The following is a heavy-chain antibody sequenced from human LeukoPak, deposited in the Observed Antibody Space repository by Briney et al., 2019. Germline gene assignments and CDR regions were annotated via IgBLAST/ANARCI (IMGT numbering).Heavy chain of an antibody. Sequence: PSQTLSLTCTVSGGSISSGDYYWSWIRQPPGKGLEWIGYIYYSGSTNYNPSLKSRVTISVDTSKNQFSLKLSSVTAADTAVYYCARVHYDFDAFDIWGQGTVVTVSS. CDR1: GGSISSGDYY. CDR2: IYYSGST. CDR3: ARVHYDFDAFDI. V-gene: IGHV4-30-4*08. D-gene: IGHD3-3*01. J-gene: IGHJ3*02.